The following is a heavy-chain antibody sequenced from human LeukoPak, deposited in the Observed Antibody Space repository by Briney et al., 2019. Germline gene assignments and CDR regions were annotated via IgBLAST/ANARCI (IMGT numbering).Heavy chain of an antibody. J-gene: IGHJ6*02. V-gene: IGHV4-59*01. Sequence: SETLSLTCTVSGGSISSYYWSWIRQPPGKGLEWIGYIYYSGSTNYNPSLKSRVTISVDTSKNQFSLKLSSVTAADTAVYYCARSRDISTGDYYYYYGMDVWGQGTTVTVSS. CDR2: IYYSGST. CDR3: ARSRDISTGDYYYYYGMDV. CDR1: GGSISSYY. D-gene: IGHD3-9*01.